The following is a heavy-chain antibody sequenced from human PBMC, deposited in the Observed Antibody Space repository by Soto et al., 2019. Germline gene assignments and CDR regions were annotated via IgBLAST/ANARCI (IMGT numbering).Heavy chain of an antibody. CDR2: IYYSGST. Sequence: QVQLQESGPGLVKPSQTLSLTCTVSGGSISSGGYYWSWIRQHPGKGLEWIGYIYYSGSTYYNPSLKSRVTISVDTSKNQFSLKLSSVTAADTAVYYCARVPWGISTSCYGYGDCYSSATYYFDYWGQGTLVTVSS. J-gene: IGHJ4*02. D-gene: IGHD2-2*01. CDR3: ARVPWGISTSCYGYGDCYSSATYYFDY. CDR1: GGSISSGGYY. V-gene: IGHV4-31*03.